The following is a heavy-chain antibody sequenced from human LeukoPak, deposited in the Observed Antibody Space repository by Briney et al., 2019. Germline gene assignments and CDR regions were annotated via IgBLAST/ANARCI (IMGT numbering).Heavy chain of an antibody. CDR3: AKDLEMATISYFDY. Sequence: PGGSQRLSCAASGFTFSSYAMSWVRQAPGKGLEWVSSISGSDGTTYYADSVKGRFTISRDNSKNTLYLQMNSLRAEDTAVYYCAKDLEMATISYFDYWGQGTLVTVSS. D-gene: IGHD5-24*01. CDR1: GFTFSSYA. V-gene: IGHV3-23*01. CDR2: ISGSDGTT. J-gene: IGHJ4*02.